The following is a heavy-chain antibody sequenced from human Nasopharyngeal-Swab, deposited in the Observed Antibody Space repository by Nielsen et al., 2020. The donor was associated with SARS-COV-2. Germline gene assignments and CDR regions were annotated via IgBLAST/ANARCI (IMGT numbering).Heavy chain of an antibody. CDR3: ARAKPGIAVAGPGWVDY. V-gene: IGHV4-34*01. CDR2: INHSGST. CDR1: GGSFSGYY. D-gene: IGHD6-19*01. Sequence: SETLSLTCAVYGGSFSGYYWSWIRQPPGKGLEWIGEINHSGSTNYNPSLKSRVTISVDTSKNQFSLKLSSVTAADTAVYYCARAKPGIAVAGPGWVDYWGQGTLVTVSS. J-gene: IGHJ4*02.